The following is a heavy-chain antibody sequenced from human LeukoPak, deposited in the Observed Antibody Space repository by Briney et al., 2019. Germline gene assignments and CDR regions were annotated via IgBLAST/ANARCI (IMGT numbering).Heavy chain of an antibody. CDR3: ARDPSGDFDSNGPGYYFTS. Sequence: PGGSLRLSCTVSGFTFSDYAMHWLRQAPGKGLEWVAMISYNGVRKDYADSMQGRFTISRDNSENTLYLQISSLRAEDTAVYYCARDPSGDFDSNGPGYYFTSWGQGTLVTVSS. CDR2: ISYNGVRK. V-gene: IGHV3-30-3*01. CDR1: GFTFSDYA. D-gene: IGHD3-22*01. J-gene: IGHJ5*02.